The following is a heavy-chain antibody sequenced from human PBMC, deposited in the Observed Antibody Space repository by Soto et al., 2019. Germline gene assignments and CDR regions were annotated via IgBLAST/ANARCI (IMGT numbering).Heavy chain of an antibody. J-gene: IGHJ4*02. CDR1: GFSLTTDRVG. CDR2: IYWDDSK. Sequence: QITLKESGPTLVKPTQTLTLTCTFSGFSLTTDRVGVGWIRQPPGEAPEWLAVIYWDDSKTYRPSLESRLTITKDTSKTQVALTMTNMDSLDTATYYCAHADGGRSLYWCQGTLVTVSS. CDR3: AHADGGRSLY. V-gene: IGHV2-5*02. D-gene: IGHD1-26*01.